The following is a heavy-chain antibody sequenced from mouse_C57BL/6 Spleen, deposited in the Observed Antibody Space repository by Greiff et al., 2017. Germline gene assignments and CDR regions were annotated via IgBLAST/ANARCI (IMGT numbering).Heavy chain of an antibody. CDR1: GYTFTSYG. CDR3: ARLGGSSYPSWYFDV. J-gene: IGHJ1*03. D-gene: IGHD1-1*01. V-gene: IGHV1-81*01. CDR2: IYPRSGNT. Sequence: VQLQQSGAELARPGASVKLSCKASGYTFTSYGISWVKQRTGQGLEWIGEIYPRSGNTYYNEKFKGKATLTADKSSSTAYMELRSLTSEDSAVYFCARLGGSSYPSWYFDVWGTGTTVTVSS.